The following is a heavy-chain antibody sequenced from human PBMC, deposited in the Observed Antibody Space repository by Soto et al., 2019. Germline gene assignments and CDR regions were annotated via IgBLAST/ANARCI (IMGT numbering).Heavy chain of an antibody. CDR1: GGSISSGDYY. J-gene: IGHJ4*02. CDR3: ARALINCSGGSCYYFDY. CDR2: IYYSGST. V-gene: IGHV4-30-4*01. D-gene: IGHD2-15*01. Sequence: PSETLSLTCTVSGGSISSGDYYWSWIRQPPGKGLEWIGYIYYSGSTYYNPSLKSRVTISVDTSKNQFSLKLSSVTAADTAVYYCARALINCSGGSCYYFDYWGQGTLVTVSS.